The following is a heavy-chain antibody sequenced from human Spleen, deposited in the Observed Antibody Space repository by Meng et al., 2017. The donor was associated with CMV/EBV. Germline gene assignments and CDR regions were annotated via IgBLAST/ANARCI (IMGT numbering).Heavy chain of an antibody. CDR2: IYDSGVT. J-gene: IGHJ5*02. D-gene: IGHD2/OR15-2a*01. V-gene: IGHV4-59*02. CDR1: GDSVSRYY. Sequence: GSLRLSCSVSGDSVSRYYWSWIRQPPGKRLEWIGYIYDSGVTRYNPSLKSRVTMSVDTSKNQFSLKLTSLTAADTAVYYCARLSSGYCNTTTCSVGWFDPWGQGTLVTVSS. CDR3: ARLSSGYCNTTTCSVGWFDP.